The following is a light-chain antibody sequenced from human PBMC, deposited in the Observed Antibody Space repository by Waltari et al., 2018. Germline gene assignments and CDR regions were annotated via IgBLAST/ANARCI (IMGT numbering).Light chain of an antibody. CDR1: QSVTSTY. CDR2: GTS. CDR3: QQYGTSPRLT. Sequence: DIVLTQSPGTLSLSPGERATLSCRASQSVTSTYLAWYQQKPGQAPRLLIYGTSNRATGIPDRFSGSGSGTDFSLTISRLEPEDFAVYYCQQYGTSPRLTFGGGTKVEIK. J-gene: IGKJ4*01. V-gene: IGKV3-20*01.